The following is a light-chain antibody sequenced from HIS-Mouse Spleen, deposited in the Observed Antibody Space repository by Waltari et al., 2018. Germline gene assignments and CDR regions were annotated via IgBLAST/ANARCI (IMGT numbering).Light chain of an antibody. V-gene: IGKV3-20*01. J-gene: IGKJ2*01. CDR2: GAS. Sequence: EIVLTQSPGTLSLSPGERASQSLSSSNLAWYQQNPGQAPRLLIYGASSRATGIPDRFSGSGSGTDFTLTISRLEPEDFAVYYCQQYGSSPPDTFGQGTKLEIK. CDR1: QSLSSSN. CDR3: QQYGSSPPDT.